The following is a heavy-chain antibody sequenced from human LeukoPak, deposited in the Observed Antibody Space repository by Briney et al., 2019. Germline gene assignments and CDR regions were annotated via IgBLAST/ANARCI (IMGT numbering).Heavy chain of an antibody. CDR1: GFTFSTRS. D-gene: IGHD5-18*01. CDR3: AKDRGYSYGISEY. J-gene: IGHJ4*02. V-gene: IGHV3-48*04. Sequence: GGSLRLSCAASGFTFSTRSMNWVRQAPGKGLEWVSYISSSSDIIHYADSVKGRFTISRDNAKNSLYLQMNSLRAEDTAVYYCAKDRGYSYGISEYWGQGTLVTVSS. CDR2: ISSSSDII.